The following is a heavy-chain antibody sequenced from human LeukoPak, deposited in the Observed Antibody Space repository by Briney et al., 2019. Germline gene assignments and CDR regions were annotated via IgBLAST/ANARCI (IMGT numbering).Heavy chain of an antibody. Sequence: GGSLRLSCAASGAAFTKYGMKWVRQAAGAGLEYISGISRSGDITHYADSVKGRFTISRDNVQNTLYLQMNSLRADGTALYYCATEGFYYWGPGTQVTDSS. V-gene: IGHV3-23*01. CDR1: GAAFTKYG. CDR2: ISRSGDIT. CDR3: ATEGFYY. J-gene: IGHJ4*02.